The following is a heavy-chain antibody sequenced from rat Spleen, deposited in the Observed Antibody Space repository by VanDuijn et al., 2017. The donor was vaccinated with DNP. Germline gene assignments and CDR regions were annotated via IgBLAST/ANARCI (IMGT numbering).Heavy chain of an antibody. CDR1: GYSITSNY. J-gene: IGHJ3*01. CDR3: TTVYGGYSGWFAS. D-gene: IGHD1-11*01. Sequence: VQLQESGPGLVKPSQSLSLTCSVTGYSITSNYWGWIRKFPGNKMEWIGHISYSGSSGYNPSLKSRISITRDTSKNQFFLQLNSVTTEDTATYYCTTVYGGYSGWFASWGQGTLVTVSS. CDR2: ISYSGSS. V-gene: IGHV3-1*01.